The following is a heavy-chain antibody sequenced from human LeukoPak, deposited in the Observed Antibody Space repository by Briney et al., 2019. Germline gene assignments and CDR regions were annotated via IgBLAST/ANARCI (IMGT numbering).Heavy chain of an antibody. Sequence: GGSLRLSCAASGFTFSSYAMSWVRQAPGKGPEWVSAISGSGGSTYYADSVKGRFTISRDNSKNTLYLQMNSLRAEDTAVYYCAKAGSYDILTGYYHDAFDIWGQGTMVTVSS. CDR3: AKAGSYDILTGYYHDAFDI. J-gene: IGHJ3*02. CDR2: ISGSGGST. D-gene: IGHD3-9*01. V-gene: IGHV3-23*01. CDR1: GFTFSSYA.